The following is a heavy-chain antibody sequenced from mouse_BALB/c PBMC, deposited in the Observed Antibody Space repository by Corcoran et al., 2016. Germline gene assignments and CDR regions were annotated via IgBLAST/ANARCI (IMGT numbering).Heavy chain of an antibody. Sequence: QIQLVQSGPELKKPAETVKISCKASGYTFTNYGMNWVKQAPGKGLKWMGWINTYTGEPTYADDFKGRFAFSLETSASTAYLQINNLKNEDTATYFWAREPYAMDYWGQGTSVTVSS. J-gene: IGHJ4*01. CDR2: INTYTGEP. V-gene: IGHV9-3-1*01. CDR1: GYTFTNYG. CDR3: AREPYAMDY.